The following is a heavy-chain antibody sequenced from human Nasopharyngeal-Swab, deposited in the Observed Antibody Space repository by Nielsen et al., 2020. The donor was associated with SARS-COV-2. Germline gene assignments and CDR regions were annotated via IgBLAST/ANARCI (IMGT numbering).Heavy chain of an antibody. CDR2: ISWNSGSI. J-gene: IGHJ3*02. CDR1: GLTFDDYA. Sequence: GGSLRLSCAASGLTFDDYAMHWVRQAPGKGLEWVSGISWNSGSIGYADSVKGLFTISRDNAKNSLYLQMNSLRAEDTALYYCANDIEVDIVVVVAANAFDIWGQGTMVTVSS. D-gene: IGHD2-15*01. V-gene: IGHV3-9*01. CDR3: ANDIEVDIVVVVAANAFDI.